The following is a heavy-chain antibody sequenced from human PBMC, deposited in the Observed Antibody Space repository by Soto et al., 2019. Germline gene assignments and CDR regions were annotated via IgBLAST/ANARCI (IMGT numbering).Heavy chain of an antibody. Sequence: QVQLVESGGGVVQPGRSLRLSCAASGFTFSSYGMHWVRQAPGKGLEWEAVISYDGSNKYYADSVKGRFTISRDNSKNPLYPHMNSLRAEDMAVYYCAEDVRYYYYGMDGWGQGTTVTVSS. CDR2: ISYDGSNK. CDR3: AEDVRYYYYGMDG. D-gene: IGHD2-8*01. J-gene: IGHJ6*02. CDR1: GFTFSSYG. V-gene: IGHV3-30*18.